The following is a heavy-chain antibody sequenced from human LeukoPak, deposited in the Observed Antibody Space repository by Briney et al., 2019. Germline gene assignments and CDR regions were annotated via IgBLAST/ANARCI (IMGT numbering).Heavy chain of an antibody. CDR3: ARDLAVAGTRTFDY. D-gene: IGHD6-19*01. CDR2: TYSGGST. CDR1: GFTVSSDY. J-gene: IGHJ4*02. V-gene: IGHV3-66*01. Sequence: GGSLRLSCAASGFTVSSDYMSWVRQAPGKGLEWVSVTYSGGSTYYADSVKGRFTISRDNSKNTLHLQMNSLRPEDTAVYYCARDLAVAGTRTFDYWGQGTLVTVSS.